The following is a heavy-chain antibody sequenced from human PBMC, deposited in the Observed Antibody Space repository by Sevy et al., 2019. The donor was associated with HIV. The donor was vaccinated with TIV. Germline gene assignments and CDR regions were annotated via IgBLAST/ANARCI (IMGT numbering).Heavy chain of an antibody. Sequence: ASVKVSCKASGYTFTSYGISWVRQAPGQRLEWMGWISAYNGNTNCAQKLQGRVTMTTDTSTSTAYMELRSLRSDDTAVYYCVTSPGIANWFDPWGQGTLVTVSS. CDR1: GYTFTSYG. V-gene: IGHV1-18*01. D-gene: IGHD6-13*01. CDR2: ISAYNGNT. J-gene: IGHJ5*02. CDR3: VTSPGIANWFDP.